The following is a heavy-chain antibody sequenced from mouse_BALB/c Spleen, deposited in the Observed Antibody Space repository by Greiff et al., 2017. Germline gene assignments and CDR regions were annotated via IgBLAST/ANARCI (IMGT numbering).Heavy chain of an antibody. J-gene: IGHJ3*01. D-gene: IGHD1-1*01. V-gene: IGHV5-12-2*01. Sequence: EVQLVESGGGLVQPGGSLKLSCAASGFTFSSYTMSWVRQTPEKRLEWVAYISNGGGSTYYPDTVKGRFTISRDNAKNTLYLQMSSLKSEDTAMYYCARHGSSPAWFAYWGQGTLVTVSA. CDR2: ISNGGGST. CDR3: ARHGSSPAWFAY. CDR1: GFTFSSYT.